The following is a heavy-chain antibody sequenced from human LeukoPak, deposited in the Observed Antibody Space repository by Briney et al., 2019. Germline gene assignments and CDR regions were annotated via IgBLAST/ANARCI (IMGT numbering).Heavy chain of an antibody. CDR3: ARLQSYYDITGYYWYFDL. D-gene: IGHD3-22*01. CDR1: GGSISGYY. CDR2: IYYSGST. J-gene: IGHJ2*01. Sequence: SETLSLTCTVSGGSISGYYWSWIRQPPGKGLEWIGYIYYSGSTNYNPSLKSRVTISVDTSKNQFSLKLSSVTAADTAVYHCARLQSYYDITGYYWYFDLWGRSTLVTVSS. V-gene: IGHV4-59*08.